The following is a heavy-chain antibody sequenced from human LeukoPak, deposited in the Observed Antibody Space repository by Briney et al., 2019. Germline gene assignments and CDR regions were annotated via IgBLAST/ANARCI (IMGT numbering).Heavy chain of an antibody. CDR1: GFTFSSYW. CDR2: IKEDGSEE. Sequence: GGSLRLPCGASGFTFSSYWMSWVRQAPGKGLEWVANIKEDGSEEYYVDSVKGRFTISRDNAKNSLYLQMNSLRAEDTAVYYCARGSSLDHDAFDIWGQGTMVTVSS. CDR3: ARGSSLDHDAFDI. V-gene: IGHV3-7*01. J-gene: IGHJ3*02.